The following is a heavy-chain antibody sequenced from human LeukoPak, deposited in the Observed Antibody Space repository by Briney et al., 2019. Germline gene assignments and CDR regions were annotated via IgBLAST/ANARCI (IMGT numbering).Heavy chain of an antibody. CDR1: GLTFSSHW. Sequence: GGSLRLSCEASGLTFSSHWMHWVRQAPGKGLEWVSSISSSSSYIYYADSVKGRFTISRDNAKNSLYLQMNSLRAEDTAVYYCARDHGGDYWGQGTLVTVSS. J-gene: IGHJ4*02. CDR3: ARDHGGDY. V-gene: IGHV3-21*01. CDR2: ISSSSSYI. D-gene: IGHD3-10*01.